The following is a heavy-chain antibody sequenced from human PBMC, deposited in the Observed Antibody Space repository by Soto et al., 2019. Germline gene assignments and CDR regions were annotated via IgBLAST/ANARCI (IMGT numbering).Heavy chain of an antibody. J-gene: IGHJ6*02. CDR2: ISNDGSNK. D-gene: IGHD3-22*01. V-gene: IGHV3-30*04. Sequence: GGSLRLSCAASGFTFSSYDIHWVRQAPGKGLEWVAVISNDGSNKYYADSVKGRFTISRDNSKNTLYLQMNSLRAEDTAVYYCARGRRRGAGSSYYYGMDVWGQGTTVTVSS. CDR3: ARGRRRGAGSSYYYGMDV. CDR1: GFTFSSYD.